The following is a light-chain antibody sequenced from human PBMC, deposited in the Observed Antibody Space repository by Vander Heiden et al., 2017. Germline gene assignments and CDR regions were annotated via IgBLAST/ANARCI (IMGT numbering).Light chain of an antibody. V-gene: IGKV1-39*01. Sequence: DIQMTQSPSSLSASVGDRVVITCRASQRISSYLSWYQQKPGKAPNLLIYSASRLERGVQSRFSGSGSGTDFTLVISSLQPEDFETYFCQQSHSLPYSFGQGTKLEIK. J-gene: IGKJ2*01. CDR1: QRISSY. CDR3: QQSHSLPYS. CDR2: SAS.